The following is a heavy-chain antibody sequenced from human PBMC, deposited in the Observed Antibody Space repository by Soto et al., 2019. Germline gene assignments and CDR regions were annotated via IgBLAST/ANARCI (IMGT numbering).Heavy chain of an antibody. D-gene: IGHD1-26*01. V-gene: IGHV3-72*01. CDR3: ARYSGSYSRGLDY. CDR1: GFTFSDHY. Sequence: EVQLVESGGGLVQPGGSLRLSCAASGFTFSDHYMEWVRQAPGKGLEWVGRIRNKANSYNTEYAACVKGRFTISREDSRNSLYLQTNSLKTGDTAVFYCARYSGSYSRGLDYWGQGTPVIVSS. J-gene: IGHJ4*02. CDR2: IRNKANSYNT.